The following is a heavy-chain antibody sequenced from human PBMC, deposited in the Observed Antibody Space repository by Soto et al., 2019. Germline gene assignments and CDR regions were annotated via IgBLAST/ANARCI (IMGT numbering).Heavy chain of an antibody. CDR3: TRVRSGYSDGADY. V-gene: IGHV5-10-1*01. CDR1: GYSFAGYW. CDR2: IDPSDSQT. J-gene: IGHJ4*02. D-gene: IGHD5-18*01. Sequence: GESLKISCKGSGYSFAGYWITWVRQKPGKGLEWMGRIDPSDSQTYYSPSFRGHVTISVTKSITTVFLQWSSLRAEDTAVYYCTRVRSGYSDGADYWGQGTLVTVSS.